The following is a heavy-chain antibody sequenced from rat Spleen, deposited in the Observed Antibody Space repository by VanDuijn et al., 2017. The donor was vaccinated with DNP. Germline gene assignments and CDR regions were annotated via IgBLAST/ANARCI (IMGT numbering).Heavy chain of an antibody. CDR3: VTHPSWFGY. CDR1: GFSFSDYN. J-gene: IGHJ3*01. V-gene: IGHV5-7*01. Sequence: EVQLVESGGGLVQPGRSLKLSCAASGFSFSDYNMAWVRQTPKKGLEWVTAILFDGSRTYYRDSVKGRFTISRDNAKRTQYLQMDSLRSEDTATYYCVTHPSWFGYWGPGTLVTVSS. CDR2: ILFDGSRT.